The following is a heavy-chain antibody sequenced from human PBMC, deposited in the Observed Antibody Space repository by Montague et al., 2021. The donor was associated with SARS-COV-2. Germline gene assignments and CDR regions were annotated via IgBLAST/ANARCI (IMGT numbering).Heavy chain of an antibody. V-gene: IGHV6-1*01. CDR1: GDSVSSHSAA. J-gene: IGHJ4*02. Sequence: CAISGDSVSSHSAAWNWIRQSPSGGLEWLGRTYYRSKWYTDYAPSVKTRITITPDTSNNQFSLHLNSVTPGDTAVYYCAREGTVPGPRGSYFDDWGQGTLVTVSS. D-gene: IGHD3-16*01. CDR2: TYYRSKWYT. CDR3: AREGTVPGPRGSYFDD.